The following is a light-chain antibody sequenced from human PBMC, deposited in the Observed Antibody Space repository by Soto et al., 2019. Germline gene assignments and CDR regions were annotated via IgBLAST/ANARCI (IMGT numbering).Light chain of an antibody. V-gene: IGKV1-33*01. Sequence: DIQMTQSPSSLSASVGDRVTITCQASQDITSYLNWYQHNPGKAPKLLIYDASILEAGVPSRFSASGSGTDFTFTISSLQPEDVATYYCQHCDYLPIFCPGTTVDFK. CDR1: QDITSY. J-gene: IGKJ3*01. CDR2: DAS. CDR3: QHCDYLPI.